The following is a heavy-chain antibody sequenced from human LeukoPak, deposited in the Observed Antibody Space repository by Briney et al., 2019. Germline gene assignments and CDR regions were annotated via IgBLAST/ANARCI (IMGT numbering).Heavy chain of an antibody. CDR1: GFTFCSYA. CDR2: ITGSGDRP. V-gene: IGHV3-23*01. Sequence: GGSLRLSCVATGFTFCSYAMSWVRQVPGKGLEWVSVITGSGDRPYYADSVKGRFTVSRDNSKNTLYLQINSLKTEDTAVYYCAKGPNDDINYLFDYWGQGTLVTVSS. D-gene: IGHD4-11*01. J-gene: IGHJ4*02. CDR3: AKGPNDDINYLFDY.